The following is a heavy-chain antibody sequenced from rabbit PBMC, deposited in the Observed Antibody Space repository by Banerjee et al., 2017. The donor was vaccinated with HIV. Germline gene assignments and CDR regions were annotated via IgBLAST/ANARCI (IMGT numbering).Heavy chain of an antibody. CDR3: ARDLAGISSNFNL. CDR1: GIDFSSYYR. J-gene: IGHJ4*01. V-gene: IGHV1S43*01. Sequence: QQQLEESGGGLVKPGGTLTLTCKASGIDFSSYYRMCWVRQAPGRGLELIACIYTTSGSTWYASWVNGRFTISRSTSLNTVDLQMTSLTAADTATYFCARDLAGISSNFNLWGPGTLVTVS. CDR2: IYTTSGST. D-gene: IGHD8-1*01.